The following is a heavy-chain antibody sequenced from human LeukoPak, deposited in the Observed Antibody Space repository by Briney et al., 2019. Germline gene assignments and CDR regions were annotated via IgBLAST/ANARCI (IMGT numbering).Heavy chain of an antibody. CDR2: INPNSGGT. CDR1: GYTFTGYY. J-gene: IGHJ4*02. CDR3: ARDPPAYCGGDCYAHFSDY. Sequence: ASVKVSCKASGYTFTGYYMRWVRQAPGQGLEWMGWINPNSGGTNYAQKFQGRVTMTRDTSISTAYMELSRLRSDDTAVYYCARDPPAYCGGDCYAHFSDYWGQGTLVTVSS. D-gene: IGHD2-21*02. V-gene: IGHV1-2*02.